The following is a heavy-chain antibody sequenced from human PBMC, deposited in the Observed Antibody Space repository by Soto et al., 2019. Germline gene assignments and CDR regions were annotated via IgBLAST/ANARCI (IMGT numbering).Heavy chain of an antibody. V-gene: IGHV3-9*01. CDR2: INWNSGSI. D-gene: IGHD3-10*01. CDR3: AKDSGSGSSAANYYYYGMDV. Sequence: PGGSLRLSCAASGFTFDDYAMHWVRQAPGKGLEWVSGINWNSGSIGYADSVKGRFTISRDNAKTSLYLQMNSLRAEDTALYYCAKDSGSGSSAANYYYYGMDVWGQGTTVTVSS. J-gene: IGHJ6*02. CDR1: GFTFDDYA.